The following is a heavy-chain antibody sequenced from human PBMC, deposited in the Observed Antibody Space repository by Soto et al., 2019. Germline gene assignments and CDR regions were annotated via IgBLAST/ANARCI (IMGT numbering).Heavy chain of an antibody. V-gene: IGHV1-18*01. Sequence: QVQLVQSGAEVKKPGASVKVSCKASGYTFTSYGISWVRQAPGQGLEWMGWISAYNGNTNYAQKLQGRVTMTTDTSTRTAYMELRSLRSDDTAVYYCARDRPIYSGYENDAIFDYWGQGTLVTVSS. D-gene: IGHD5-12*01. CDR2: ISAYNGNT. CDR3: ARDRPIYSGYENDAIFDY. CDR1: GYTFTSYG. J-gene: IGHJ4*02.